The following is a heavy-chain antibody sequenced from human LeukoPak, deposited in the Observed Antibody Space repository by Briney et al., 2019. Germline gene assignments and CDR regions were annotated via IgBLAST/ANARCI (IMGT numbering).Heavy chain of an antibody. CDR2: IYYSGST. CDR1: GGSISSYY. Sequence: PSETLSLTCTVSGGSISSYYWSWIRQPPGKGLEWIGYIYYSGSTTYNPSLNSRVTISVDTSKNQLSLRLTSVIATGTAVYFCARGRRSPTQYYGLDVWGQGTTITVTS. D-gene: IGHD1-14*01. J-gene: IGHJ6*02. CDR3: ARGRRSPTQYYGLDV. V-gene: IGHV4-59*01.